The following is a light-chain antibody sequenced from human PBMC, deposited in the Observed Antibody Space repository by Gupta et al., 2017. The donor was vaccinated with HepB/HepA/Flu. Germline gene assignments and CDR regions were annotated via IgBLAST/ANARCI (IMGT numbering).Light chain of an antibody. CDR2: GAS. CDR1: QSLSSNY. V-gene: IGKV3-20*01. CDR3: QQYGTSPRT. J-gene: IGKJ1*01. Sequence: EIVLTQSPGTLSLSPGERATLSCRASQSLSSNYLAWYQQKPGHAPRLHIYGASSRATGSPDRVSGSGSGTDFTLTISRLEPEDFAVYYGQQYGTSPRTFGQGTKVEIK.